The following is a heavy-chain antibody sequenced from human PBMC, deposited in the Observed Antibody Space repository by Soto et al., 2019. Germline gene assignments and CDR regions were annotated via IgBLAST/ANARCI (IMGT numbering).Heavy chain of an antibody. CDR2: INPDSGAT. CDR1: GYSFTGYY. V-gene: IGHV1-2*02. CDR3: ARGDYGTGGYPFPYFDY. Sequence: HEHLVQSGAEVKRPGASLKVSCKASGYSFTGYYIHWVRQAPGQGLEWMGWINPDSGATNYAQNFQGRVTLTSDTSISTASMDLTSLTSDDTAVYYCARGDYGTGGYPFPYFDYWGREPWSSSPQ. J-gene: IGHJ4*02. D-gene: IGHD2-8*02.